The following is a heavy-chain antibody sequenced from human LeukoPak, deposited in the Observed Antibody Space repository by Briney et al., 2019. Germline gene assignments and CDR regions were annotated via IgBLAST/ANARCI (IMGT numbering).Heavy chain of an antibody. CDR2: IHYRGGT. Sequence: SETLSLTCTVSGGSISGDHGSWLRQSPGKGLEWIGFIHYRGGTRYNPSVKSRVTISMDMSMTHFFLNLRSVTAADTAVYYCARGAGWYSDWGQGTLVTVSS. D-gene: IGHD6-19*01. V-gene: IGHV4-59*01. CDR3: ARGAGWYSD. J-gene: IGHJ4*02. CDR1: GGSISGDH.